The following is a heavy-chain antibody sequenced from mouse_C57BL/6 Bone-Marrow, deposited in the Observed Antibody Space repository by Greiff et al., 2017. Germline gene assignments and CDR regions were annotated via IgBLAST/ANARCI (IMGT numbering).Heavy chain of an antibody. V-gene: IGHV2-2*01. Sequence: QVQLQQSGPGLVQPSQSLSITCTVSGFSLTSYGVHWVRQSPVKGLEWLGVIWSGGSTDYNAAFISRLSISKDNSKSQVCFKMNSLQADDTAIYDCDRNWPDSNPHWYFDVWGTGTTVTVSS. CDR3: DRNWPDSNPHWYFDV. CDR2: IWSGGST. J-gene: IGHJ1*03. CDR1: GFSLTSYG. D-gene: IGHD2-5*01.